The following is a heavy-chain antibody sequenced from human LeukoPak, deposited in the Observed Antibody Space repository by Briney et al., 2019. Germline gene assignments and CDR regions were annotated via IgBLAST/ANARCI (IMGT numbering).Heavy chain of an antibody. D-gene: IGHD3-9*01. Sequence: PSETLSLTCTVSGGSISSSSYYWGWIRQPPGKGLEWIGSIYYSGSTYYNPSLKSRVTISVDTSKNQFSLKLSSVTAADTAVYYCARDSHDILTGYFRAFDIWGQGTMVTVSS. CDR3: ARDSHDILTGYFRAFDI. V-gene: IGHV4-39*07. CDR2: IYYSGST. CDR1: GGSISSSSYY. J-gene: IGHJ3*02.